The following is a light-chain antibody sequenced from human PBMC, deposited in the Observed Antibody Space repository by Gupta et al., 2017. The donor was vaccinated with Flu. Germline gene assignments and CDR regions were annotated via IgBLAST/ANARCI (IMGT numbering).Light chain of an antibody. J-gene: IGLJ2*01. CDR1: SSDIGGYNY. Sequence: NTMSCNGTSSDIGGYNYVYWYQQHSVKSPNLLIFEVNNRPSAVAARFSDSKYGGTASITSPGLQAEDEADYYWRSDTNTNNLVIFGGGTKLTVL. CDR3: RSDTNTNNLVI. V-gene: IGLV2-14*01. CDR2: EVN.